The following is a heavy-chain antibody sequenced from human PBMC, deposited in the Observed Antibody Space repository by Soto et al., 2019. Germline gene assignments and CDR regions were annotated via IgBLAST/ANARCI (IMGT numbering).Heavy chain of an antibody. CDR3: ALRGYSYGPTEYYGMDV. D-gene: IGHD5-18*01. J-gene: IGHJ6*02. V-gene: IGHV3-30*03. CDR2: ISYDGSNK. CDR1: GFTFSSYG. Sequence: HPGGSLRLSCAASGFTFSSYGMHWVRQAPGKGLEWVAVISYDGSNKYYADSVKGRFTISRDNSKNTLYLQMNSLRAEDTAVYYCALRGYSYGPTEYYGMDVWGQGTTVTVSS.